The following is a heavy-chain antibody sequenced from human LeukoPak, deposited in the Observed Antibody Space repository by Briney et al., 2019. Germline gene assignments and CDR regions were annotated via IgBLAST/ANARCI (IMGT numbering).Heavy chain of an antibody. J-gene: IGHJ4*02. Sequence: SVKVSCKASGGTFSSYAISWMRQAPGQGLEWMGRIIPILGIANYAQKFQGRVTITADKSTSTVYMELSSLRSEDTAVYYCARDNGINYDFWSGPKKYYFDYWGQGTLVTVSS. V-gene: IGHV1-69*04. CDR1: GGTFSSYA. D-gene: IGHD3-3*01. CDR3: ARDNGINYDFWSGPKKYYFDY. CDR2: IIPILGIA.